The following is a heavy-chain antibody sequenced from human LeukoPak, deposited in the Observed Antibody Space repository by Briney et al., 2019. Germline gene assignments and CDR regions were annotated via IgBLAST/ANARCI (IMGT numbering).Heavy chain of an antibody. CDR1: GGSISSSSYY. Sequence: SETLSLTCTVSGGSISSSSYYWGWIRQPPGTGLEWIGSIYYSGSTYYNPSLKSRVTISVDTSKNQFSLKLSSVTAADTAVYYCASREQWLFRSDAFDIWGQGTMVTVSS. CDR2: IYYSGST. D-gene: IGHD6-19*01. CDR3: ASREQWLFRSDAFDI. J-gene: IGHJ3*02. V-gene: IGHV4-39*01.